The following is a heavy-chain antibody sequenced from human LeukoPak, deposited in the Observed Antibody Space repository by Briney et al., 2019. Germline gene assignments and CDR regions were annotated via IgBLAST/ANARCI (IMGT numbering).Heavy chain of an antibody. CDR2: ISSSGSTI. V-gene: IGHV3-48*03. J-gene: IGHJ6*03. CDR3: AKNGDRGAYCTGGTCYPYFYYYMDV. CDR1: GFTFSSYE. Sequence: GGSLRLSCAASGFTFSSYEMNWVRQAPGKGLEWVSYISSSGSTIYYADSVKGRFTISRDNAKNSLYLQMNSLRSEDTAIYYCAKNGDRGAYCTGGTCYPYFYYYMDVWGKGTTVTI. D-gene: IGHD2-15*01.